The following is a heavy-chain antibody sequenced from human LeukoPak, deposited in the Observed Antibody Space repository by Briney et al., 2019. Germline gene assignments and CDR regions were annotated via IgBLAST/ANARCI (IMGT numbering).Heavy chain of an antibody. CDR3: ARAPSEIGGYYPEYFRH. Sequence: GGSLRLSCAASGFTFSSYWMHWVHQAPGKGLVWVSRIKSDGKTNYADSVKGRFTISRDNAKNTVSLQMNSLRAEDTGVYYCARAPSEIGGYYPEYFRHWGQGTLVTVSS. CDR1: GFTFSSYW. D-gene: IGHD3-22*01. V-gene: IGHV3-74*01. CDR2: IKSDGKT. J-gene: IGHJ1*01.